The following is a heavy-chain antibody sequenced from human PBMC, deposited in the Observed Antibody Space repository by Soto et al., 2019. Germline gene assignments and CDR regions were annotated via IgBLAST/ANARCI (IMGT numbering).Heavy chain of an antibody. Sequence: SETLSLTCTVSGGSISGGVYYWSWIRQPPGKGLEWIGYIFDSGSTCYNPSLKSRVTISVDTSKNQFSLRLSSVTAADTAVYYCAREIIPLTTDWYFDLWGRGTLVTVSS. CDR1: GGSISGGVYY. J-gene: IGHJ2*01. D-gene: IGHD4-17*01. CDR2: IFDSGST. V-gene: IGHV4-30-4*01. CDR3: AREIIPLTTDWYFDL.